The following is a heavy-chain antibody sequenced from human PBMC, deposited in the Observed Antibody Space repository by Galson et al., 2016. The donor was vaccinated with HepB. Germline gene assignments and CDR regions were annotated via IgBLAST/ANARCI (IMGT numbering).Heavy chain of an antibody. D-gene: IGHD3-10*01. CDR1: GGSLSNYNYY. CDR3: ARVIWLLRPFDL. V-gene: IGHV4-61*01. J-gene: IGHJ4*02. Sequence: TVSGGSLSNYNYYWNWIRQSPGKGPEWIGYIYYRGNTNYNPSLSSRVTISVDTSKNQFYLNLKSVTTADTAVYFCARVIWLLRPFDLWGQRMLVAVSS. CDR2: IYYRGNT.